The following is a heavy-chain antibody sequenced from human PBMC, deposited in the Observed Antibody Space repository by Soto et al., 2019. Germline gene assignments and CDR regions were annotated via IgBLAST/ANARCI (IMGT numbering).Heavy chain of an antibody. Sequence: QVQLVQSGAEVKKPGASVKVSCKASGYTFTSYGISWVRQAPGQGLEWMGWISAYNGNTNYAQKLQGRVTMTTDTSTSTAYMELRSLRSDDTAVYYWASFVERRVEGRHYDYYGMDVWGQGTTVTVSS. J-gene: IGHJ6*02. CDR1: GYTFTSYG. D-gene: IGHD3-10*01. CDR2: ISAYNGNT. CDR3: ASFVERRVEGRHYDYYGMDV. V-gene: IGHV1-18*01.